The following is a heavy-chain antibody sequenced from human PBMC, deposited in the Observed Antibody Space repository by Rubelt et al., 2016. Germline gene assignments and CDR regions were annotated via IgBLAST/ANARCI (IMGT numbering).Heavy chain of an antibody. V-gene: IGHV1-18*01. J-gene: IGHJ4*02. CDR3: ARDHQDYWSGCAPD. CDR1: GYTFTSYG. CDR2: IGAYNGNT. Sequence: QVQLVQSGAEVKKPGASVKVSCKASGYTFTSYGISWVRQAPGQGLEWMGWIGAYNGNTNYAQKLQGRVTMTTDTSTRTAYMELRSLRSDDTAVYFCARDHQDYWSGCAPDWGQGARVTVSP. D-gene: IGHD3-3*01.